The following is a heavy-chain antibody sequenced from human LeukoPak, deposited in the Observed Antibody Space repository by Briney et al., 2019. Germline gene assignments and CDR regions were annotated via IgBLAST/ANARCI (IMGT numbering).Heavy chain of an antibody. CDR3: AREVVVTYFDY. J-gene: IGHJ4*02. CDR1: GFTFSSYE. Sequence: GGSLRLSCAASGFTFSSYEMNWVRKAPGKGLEWVSYISSSGSTIYYADSVKGRFTISRDNAKNSLYLQMNSLRAEDTAVYYCAREVVVTYFDYWGQGTLVTVSS. V-gene: IGHV3-48*03. D-gene: IGHD2-21*02. CDR2: ISSSGSTI.